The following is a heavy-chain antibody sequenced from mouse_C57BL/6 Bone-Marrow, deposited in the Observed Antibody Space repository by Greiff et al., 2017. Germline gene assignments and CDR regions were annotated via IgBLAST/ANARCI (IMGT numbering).Heavy chain of an antibody. V-gene: IGHV14-3*01. CDR3: AREGAYGSSYGYFDV. J-gene: IGHJ1*03. CDR2: IDPATGNT. D-gene: IGHD1-1*01. Sequence: VQLKESVAELVRPGASVKLSCTASGFNIKNTYMHWVKQRPEQGLEWIGRIDPATGNTKYAPKFQGKATITADTSSNTAYLQLSSLTSEDTAIYYCAREGAYGSSYGYFDVWGTGTTVTVSS. CDR1: GFNIKNTY.